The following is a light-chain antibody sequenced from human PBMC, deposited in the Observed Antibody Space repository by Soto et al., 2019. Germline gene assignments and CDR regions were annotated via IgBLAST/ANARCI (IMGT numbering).Light chain of an antibody. J-gene: IGKJ1*01. V-gene: IGKV2-24*01. CDR1: ESLVHSDGNTY. Sequence: DVVLTQTPLSSPVNLGQPASISCRSSESLVHSDGNTYLSWLQQRPGQPPRLLIYQIANRFSGVPDKFSGRGAGTDFTLKISRVEPEDVGVYYCMQVTHFPRTFGQGTKVEV. CDR3: MQVTHFPRT. CDR2: QIA.